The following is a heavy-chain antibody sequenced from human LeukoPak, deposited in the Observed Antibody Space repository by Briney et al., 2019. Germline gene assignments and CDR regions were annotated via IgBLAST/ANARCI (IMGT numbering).Heavy chain of an antibody. D-gene: IGHD6-19*01. V-gene: IGHV3-7*01. CDR3: ARDLWGSYSTGSYLDY. CDR1: GFPFTNYW. J-gene: IGHJ4*02. Sequence: GGSLRLSCAVSGFPFTNYWMSWVRQAPGKGLEWVANIKEDGSVMYYVDSLKGRFTISRDSAQNSLYLQVNSLRVEDTAVYFCARDLWGSYSTGSYLDYWGQGALVTVSS. CDR2: IKEDGSVM.